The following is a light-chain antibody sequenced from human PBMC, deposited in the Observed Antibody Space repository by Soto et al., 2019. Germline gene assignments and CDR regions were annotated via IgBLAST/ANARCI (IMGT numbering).Light chain of an antibody. J-gene: IGLJ1*01. CDR2: EVS. CDR3: SSYTSSSTL. CDR1: SSDVGSYNY. V-gene: IGLV2-14*01. Sequence: QSVLTQPASVSVSPGQSITISCTGNSSDVGSYNYVSWYQQHPGKAPKLMIYEVSDRPSGISSRFSGSKSGNTASLTISGLQTEDEADYYCSSYTSSSTLFGTGTKVTVL.